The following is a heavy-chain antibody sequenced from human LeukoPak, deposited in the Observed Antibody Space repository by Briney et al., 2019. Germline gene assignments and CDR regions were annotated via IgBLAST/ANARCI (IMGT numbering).Heavy chain of an antibody. CDR3: AKGVGAQTPWRFDY. D-gene: IGHD1-26*01. CDR2: ISGTGGST. V-gene: IGHV3-23*01. Sequence: GGSLRLSCAASGFTFSNYAMNWVRQAPGKGLEWVSTISGTGGSTYYADSVKGRFTISRDTSKNTLYLQMNSLRAEDTAVYYCAKGVGAQTPWRFDYWGQGTLVTVPS. CDR1: GFTFSNYA. J-gene: IGHJ4*02.